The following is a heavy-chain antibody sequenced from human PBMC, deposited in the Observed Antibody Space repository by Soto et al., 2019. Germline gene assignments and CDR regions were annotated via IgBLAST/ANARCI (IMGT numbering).Heavy chain of an antibody. CDR2: IGSRGESYAT. CDR1: GFTFGASA. V-gene: IGHV3-73*01. J-gene: IGHJ4*02. Sequence: PGGSLRLSCAASGFTFGASALQWVRQASGKGLEWLGRIGSRGESYATTYDVSVKGRFTISRDDSKKTAYLQMNSLESEDTAVYYCAKGVAVARCPDYWGQGTLVTVSS. CDR3: AKGVAVARCPDY. D-gene: IGHD6-19*01.